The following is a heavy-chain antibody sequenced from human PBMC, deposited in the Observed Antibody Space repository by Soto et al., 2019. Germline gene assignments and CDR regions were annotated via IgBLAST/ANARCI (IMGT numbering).Heavy chain of an antibody. Sequence: SETLSLTCTVSGGSISSGGYYWSWIRQHPGKGLEWIGYIYYSGSTYYNPSLKSRVTISVDTSKNQFSLKLSSVTAADTAVYYCARTPLGYCSGGSCYYFDYWGQGTLVTVSS. V-gene: IGHV4-31*03. CDR1: GGSISSGGYY. CDR2: IYYSGST. CDR3: ARTPLGYCSGGSCYYFDY. D-gene: IGHD2-15*01. J-gene: IGHJ4*02.